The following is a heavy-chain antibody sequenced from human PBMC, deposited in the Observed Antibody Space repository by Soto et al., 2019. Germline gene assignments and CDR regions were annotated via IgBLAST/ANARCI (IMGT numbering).Heavy chain of an antibody. D-gene: IGHD6-19*01. V-gene: IGHV3-33*01. Sequence: QVQLVESGGGVVQPGRSLRLSCAASGFTFSSYGMHWVRQAPGKGLEWVAVIWYDGSNKYYADSVKGRFTISRDNSKNTLYLQMNSMRAEDTAVYYCARDRDSSGWLSYWGQGTLVTVSS. CDR3: ARDRDSSGWLSY. J-gene: IGHJ4*02. CDR2: IWYDGSNK. CDR1: GFTFSSYG.